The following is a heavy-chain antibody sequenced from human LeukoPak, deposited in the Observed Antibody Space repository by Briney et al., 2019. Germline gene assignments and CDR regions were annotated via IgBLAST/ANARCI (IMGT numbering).Heavy chain of an antibody. Sequence: GRSLRLSCAATGFTFSSYTMHWVRQAPGKGLEWVAVISYDGSNKYYADSVKGRFTISRDNSKNTLYLQMNSLRAEDTAVYYCARDIHDILTGYTYYYGMDVWGQGTTVTVSS. V-gene: IGHV3-30-3*01. CDR1: GFTFSSYT. CDR3: ARDIHDILTGYTYYYGMDV. D-gene: IGHD3-9*01. J-gene: IGHJ6*02. CDR2: ISYDGSNK.